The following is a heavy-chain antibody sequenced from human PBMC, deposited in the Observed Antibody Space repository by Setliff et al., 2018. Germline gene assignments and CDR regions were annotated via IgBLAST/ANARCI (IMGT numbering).Heavy chain of an antibody. CDR2: ISSSSSYI. CDR3: AKYLVATRGFDY. CDR1: GFTFDVSG. Sequence: SLRLSCGTSGFTFDVSGMSWVRQAPGKGLEWVSSISSSSSYIYYADSVKGRFTISRDNAKNSLYLQMNSLRAEDTAVYYCAKYLVATRGFDYWGQGTLVTVSS. D-gene: IGHD1-26*01. J-gene: IGHJ4*02. V-gene: IGHV3-21*01.